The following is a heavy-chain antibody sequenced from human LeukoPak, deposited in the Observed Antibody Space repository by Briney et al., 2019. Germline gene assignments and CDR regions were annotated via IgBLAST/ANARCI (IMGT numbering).Heavy chain of an antibody. CDR1: GGSISSGGYY. CDR3: AREGQVYYYDSSGYIDY. Sequence: PSETLSLTCTVSGGSISSGGYYWSWIRQHPGTGLEWIGYIYYSGSTYYNPSLKSRVTISVDTSENQFSLKLSSVTAADTAVYYCAREGQVYYYDSSGYIDYWGQGTLVTVSS. CDR2: IYYSGST. J-gene: IGHJ4*02. D-gene: IGHD3-22*01. V-gene: IGHV4-31*03.